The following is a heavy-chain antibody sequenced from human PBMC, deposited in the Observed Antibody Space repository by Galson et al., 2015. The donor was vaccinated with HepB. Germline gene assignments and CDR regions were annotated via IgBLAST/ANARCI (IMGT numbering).Heavy chain of an antibody. V-gene: IGHV3-21*01. Sequence: SLRLSCAASGFTFSSYWMSWVRQAPGKGLEWVSSISSSSSYIYYADSVKGRFTISRDNAKNSLYLQMNSLRAEDTAVYYCARQTPFVAAAGTDYWGQGTLVTVSS. CDR3: ARQTPFVAAAGTDY. D-gene: IGHD6-13*01. CDR2: ISSSSSYI. CDR1: GFTFSSYW. J-gene: IGHJ4*02.